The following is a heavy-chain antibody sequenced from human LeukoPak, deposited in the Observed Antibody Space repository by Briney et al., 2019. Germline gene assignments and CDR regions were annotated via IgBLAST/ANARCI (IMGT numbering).Heavy chain of an antibody. CDR3: ARDPEYCSSTSCYRPPYYYYMDV. Sequence: SVKVSCKASGATFTSYAISWVRQAPGQGLEWGGGIIPIFGKTNYAQKFQGRVTITTDESTSTAYMELSSLRSEDTAVYYCARDPEYCSSTSCYRPPYYYYMDVWGKGTTVTVSS. J-gene: IGHJ6*03. CDR2: IIPIFGKT. V-gene: IGHV1-69*05. CDR1: GATFTSYA. D-gene: IGHD2-2*02.